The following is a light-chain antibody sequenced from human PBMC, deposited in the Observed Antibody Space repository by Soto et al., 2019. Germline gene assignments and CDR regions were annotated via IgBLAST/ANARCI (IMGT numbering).Light chain of an antibody. J-gene: IGKJ1*01. CDR3: QKYGSSGT. CDR2: GAS. Sequence: EIVLTQSPGTLSLSPGEXATLSCRASQSVSNNYLAWYQQKPGQAPRLPIYGASNRATGIPDRFSGSGSGTDFTLTISRLEPEDFAVYYCQKYGSSGTFGQGTKADIK. V-gene: IGKV3-20*01. CDR1: QSVSNNY.